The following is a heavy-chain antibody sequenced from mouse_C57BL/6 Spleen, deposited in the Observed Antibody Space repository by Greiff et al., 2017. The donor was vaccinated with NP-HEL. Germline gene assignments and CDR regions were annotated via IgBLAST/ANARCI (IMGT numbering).Heavy chain of an antibody. CDR2: INPDSSTI. Sequence: EVKLQESGGGLVQPGGSLKLSCAASGIDFSRYWMSWVRRAPGKGLEWIGEINPDSSTINYAPSLKDKFIISRDNAKNTLYLQMSKVRSEDTALYYCARTKDYYGSSFWYFDVWGTGTTVTVSS. J-gene: IGHJ1*03. V-gene: IGHV4-1*01. CDR3: ARTKDYYGSSFWYFDV. D-gene: IGHD1-1*01. CDR1: GIDFSRYW.